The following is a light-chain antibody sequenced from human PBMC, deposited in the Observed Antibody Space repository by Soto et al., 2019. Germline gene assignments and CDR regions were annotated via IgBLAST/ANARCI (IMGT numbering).Light chain of an antibody. J-gene: IGLJ1*01. CDR1: SSDVGGYNY. Sequence: QYALTQPASVSGSPGQSITISCTGTSSDVGGYNYVSWYQQLPGKAPKLMIYDVSDRPSGVSNRFSASKSGNTASLTISGLQAEDEADYYCSSYRSSSTLYVFGTGTKLTVL. CDR2: DVS. CDR3: SSYRSSSTLYV. V-gene: IGLV2-14*03.